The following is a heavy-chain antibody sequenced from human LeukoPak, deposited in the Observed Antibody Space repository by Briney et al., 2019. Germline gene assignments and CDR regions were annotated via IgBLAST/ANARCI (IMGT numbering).Heavy chain of an antibody. CDR1: GFTFDDYA. CDR3: AKDRVTAIRPQGYFQH. V-gene: IGHV3-9*01. CDR2: ISWNSGSI. Sequence: QTGGSLRLSCAASGFTFDDYAIHWVRQAPGKGLEWVSGISWNSGSIGYADSVKGRFTISRDNSKNTLYLQMNSLRAEDTAVYYCAKDRVTAIRPQGYFQHWGQGTLVTVSS. J-gene: IGHJ1*01. D-gene: IGHD2-21*02.